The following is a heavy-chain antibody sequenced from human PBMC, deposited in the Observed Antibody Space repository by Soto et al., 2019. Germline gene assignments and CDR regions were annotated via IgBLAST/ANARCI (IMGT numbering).Heavy chain of an antibody. D-gene: IGHD5-12*01. Sequence: EVQLVESGGGVVQPGGSLRLSCAASGFIFSTWMHWVRQAPGKGLVWLSRINSDGSSITYADSVKGRFIVSRDNAKNTLYLQINSLTAEDTAVYYCTRGASGYGNFEYWGQGVLLTVSS. CDR1: GFIFSTW. CDR2: INSDGSSI. CDR3: TRGASGYGNFEY. J-gene: IGHJ4*02. V-gene: IGHV3-74*01.